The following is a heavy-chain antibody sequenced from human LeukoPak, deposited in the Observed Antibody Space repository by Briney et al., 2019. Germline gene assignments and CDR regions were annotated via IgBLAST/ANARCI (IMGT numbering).Heavy chain of an antibody. J-gene: IGHJ4*02. CDR1: GGSISSASYY. CDR3: ARHAGYCSGGSCYLVY. D-gene: IGHD2-15*01. CDR2: TYYSENT. Sequence: SETLSLTCTVSGGSISSASYYWGRIRQPPGKGLEWIGSTYYSENTYYNPSLNSRVTISVDTSKNQLSLKLSSVTAADTAVYYCARHAGYCSGGSCYLVYWGQGTLVTVSS. V-gene: IGHV4-39*01.